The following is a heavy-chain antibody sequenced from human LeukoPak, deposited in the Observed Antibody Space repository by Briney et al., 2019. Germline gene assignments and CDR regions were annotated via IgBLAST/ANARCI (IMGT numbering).Heavy chain of an antibody. CDR2: IYYSGST. Sequence: TSETLSLTCTVSGGSISSSSYYWGWIRQPPGKGLEWIGSIYYSGSTYYNPSLKSRVTISADTSKNQFSLKLSSVTAADTAVYYCASEGGYCSGGSCYHGHHYRGQGTLVTVSS. CDR3: ASEGGYCSGGSCYHGHHY. CDR1: GGSISSSSYY. D-gene: IGHD2-15*01. V-gene: IGHV4-39*07. J-gene: IGHJ4*02.